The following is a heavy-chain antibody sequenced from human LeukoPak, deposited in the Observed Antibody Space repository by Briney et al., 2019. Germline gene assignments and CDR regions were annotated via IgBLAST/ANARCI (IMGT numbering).Heavy chain of an antibody. Sequence: GGSLRLSCAASGFTFSNYVMHWVRQAPGKGLEWVAVISYDGSNIYYADSVKGRFTISRDNAKNSLYLQMNSLRAEDTALYYCAKDWGYSGYDPGDYWGQGTLVTVSS. J-gene: IGHJ4*02. D-gene: IGHD5-12*01. V-gene: IGHV3-30*04. CDR3: AKDWGYSGYDPGDY. CDR2: ISYDGSNI. CDR1: GFTFSNYV.